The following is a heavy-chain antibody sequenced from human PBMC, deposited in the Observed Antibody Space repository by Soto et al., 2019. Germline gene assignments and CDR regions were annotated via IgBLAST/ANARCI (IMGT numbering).Heavy chain of an antibody. CDR3: ARDREREQLGSCGVDV. D-gene: IGHD6-13*01. CDR2: ISHDGSHK. CDR1: GFSFSHYG. J-gene: IGHJ6*02. Sequence: QVQVVESGGGVVQPGRSLRLSCVASGFSFSHYGMQWVRQAPGKGLEWVAVISHDGSHKYYGESVTGRFSIARDNSKNTHYLQMSSLRLYDTALYFCARDREREQLGSCGVDVWGQGTTVAVSS. V-gene: IGHV3-30*03.